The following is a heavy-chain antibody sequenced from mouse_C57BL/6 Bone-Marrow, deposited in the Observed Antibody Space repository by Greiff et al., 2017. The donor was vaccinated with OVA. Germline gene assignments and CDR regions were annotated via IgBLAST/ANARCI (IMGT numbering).Heavy chain of an antibody. D-gene: IGHD4-1*01. V-gene: IGHV5-6*01. J-gene: IGHJ4*01. Sequence: EVQGVESGGDLVKPGGSLTLSCAASGFTFSSYGMSWVRQTPDKRLEWVATISSGGSYTYYPDSVKGRFTISRDNAKNTLYLQMSSLKSEDTAMYYCARQNWAYAMDYWGQGTSVTVSS. CDR2: ISSGGSYT. CDR3: ARQNWAYAMDY. CDR1: GFTFSSYG.